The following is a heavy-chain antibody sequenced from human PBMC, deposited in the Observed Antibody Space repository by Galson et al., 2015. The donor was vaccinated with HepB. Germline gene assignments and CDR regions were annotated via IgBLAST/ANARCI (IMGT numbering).Heavy chain of an antibody. Sequence: SVKVSCKASGYTFNRHAINWVRQAPGQGLEWMGWINTNTGNPTYAQGFTGRFVFSLDTSVSTAYLQISSLKAEDTALYHCARAEGSGYYYVDYWGQGTLVTVSS. CDR1: GYTFNRHA. D-gene: IGHD3-22*01. CDR2: INTNTGNP. CDR3: ARAEGSGYYYVDY. J-gene: IGHJ4*02. V-gene: IGHV7-4-1*02.